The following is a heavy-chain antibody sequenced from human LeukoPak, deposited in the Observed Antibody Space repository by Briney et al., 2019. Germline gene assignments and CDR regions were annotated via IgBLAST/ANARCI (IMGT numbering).Heavy chain of an antibody. CDR1: GGSISGTYYY. Sequence: SETLSLTCTVSGGSISGTYYYWGWIRQPPGKGLEWIGSVYYSGTPYYNPSLKSRVTISVDTSKNQFSLRLSSVTAADTAVYFCARHLGPGWHAMDVWGQGTTVTVSS. V-gene: IGHV4-39*01. J-gene: IGHJ6*02. D-gene: IGHD2-15*01. CDR3: ARHLGPGWHAMDV. CDR2: VYYSGTP.